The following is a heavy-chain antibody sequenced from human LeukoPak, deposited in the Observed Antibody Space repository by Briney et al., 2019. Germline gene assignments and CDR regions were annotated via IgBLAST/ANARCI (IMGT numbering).Heavy chain of an antibody. D-gene: IGHD2-8*02. J-gene: IGHJ4*02. CDR1: GGSFSGYY. Sequence: SQTLSLTCGVYGGSFSGYYWSWIRQPPGKGLEWIGEVSQTGSGRTNYNPSLKSRVTISVDTSKNQFALALTSVTAADTAMYYCARVPLYWQDPFVFWGQGTLVTVSS. CDR2: VSQTGSGRT. CDR3: ARVPLYWQDPFVF. V-gene: IGHV4-34*01.